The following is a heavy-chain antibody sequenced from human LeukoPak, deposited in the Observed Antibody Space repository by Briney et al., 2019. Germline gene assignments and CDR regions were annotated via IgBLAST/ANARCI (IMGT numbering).Heavy chain of an antibody. Sequence: PSETLSLTCTVSGGSISSTTYHWARIRQPPGRGLEWIGSVSYTGNTYYNPSLQSRVTLSVDTSKNHFSLTLTSVTAADTSVYYCARHDCTDGVCFKDFDYWGQGTLVTVSS. J-gene: IGHJ4*02. CDR2: VSYTGNT. V-gene: IGHV4-39*01. CDR3: ARHDCTDGVCFKDFDY. D-gene: IGHD2-8*01. CDR1: GGSISSTTYH.